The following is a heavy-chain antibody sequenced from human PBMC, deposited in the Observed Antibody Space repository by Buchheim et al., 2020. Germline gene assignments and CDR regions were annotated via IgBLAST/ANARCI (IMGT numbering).Heavy chain of an antibody. J-gene: IGHJ4*02. D-gene: IGHD3-9*01. Sequence: EVQLVESGGGLVQPGGSLRLSCAASGFTFSSYWMSWVRQAPGKGLEWVANIKQDGSEKYYVDSVKGRFTISRDNAKNLLYLQMNSLRAEGTAVYYCERVAAYYDILTGYYEYYFDYWGQGTL. V-gene: IGHV3-7*04. CDR2: IKQDGSEK. CDR1: GFTFSSYW. CDR3: ERVAAYYDILTGYYEYYFDY.